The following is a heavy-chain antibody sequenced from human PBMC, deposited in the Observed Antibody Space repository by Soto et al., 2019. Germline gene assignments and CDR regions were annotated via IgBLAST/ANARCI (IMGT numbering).Heavy chain of an antibody. D-gene: IGHD6-13*01. CDR2: INHTGIP. J-gene: IGHJ5*02. CDR1: RWSFNNYY. Sequence: QVQLQQWGAGLLKPSETLSLTCEVSRWSFNNYYWSWIRQPPGKGLEWIGEINHTGIPNYNPSLKSRVTISVDESKKQFSLRLISVTAADTAVYYCASQVGVPSNWVGVAWGQGTPVTVSS. CDR3: ASQVGVPSNWVGVA. V-gene: IGHV4-34*01.